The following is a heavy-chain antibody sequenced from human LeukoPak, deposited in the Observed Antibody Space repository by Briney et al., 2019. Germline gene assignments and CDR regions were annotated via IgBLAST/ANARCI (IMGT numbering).Heavy chain of an antibody. CDR3: ARHGIAVVGTGFDY. CDR2: IYYSGST. V-gene: IGHV4-59*05. Sequence: PSETLSLTCTASGGSITSYYWSWIRQPPGKGLEWIGSIYYSGSTYYKPSLKSRVTISLDTPKKQFSLKLSSVTAADTAVYYCARHGIAVVGTGFDYWGQGTLVTVSS. J-gene: IGHJ4*02. CDR1: GGSITSYY. D-gene: IGHD6-13*01.